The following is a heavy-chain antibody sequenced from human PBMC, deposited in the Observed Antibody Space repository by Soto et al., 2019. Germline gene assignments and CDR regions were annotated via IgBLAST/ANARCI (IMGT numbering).Heavy chain of an antibody. J-gene: IGHJ6*02. D-gene: IGHD5-12*01. CDR2: IYYSGST. Sequence: QLQLQESGPGLVKPSETLSLTCTVSGGSISSSSYYWGWIRQPPGKGLEWIGSIYYSGSTYDNPSLKSRVPXXVXTCXNQFSLKLSSVTAADTAVYYCARHMWIHGDYGMDVWGQGTTVTVSS. CDR1: GGSISSSSYY. V-gene: IGHV4-39*01. CDR3: ARHMWIHGDYGMDV.